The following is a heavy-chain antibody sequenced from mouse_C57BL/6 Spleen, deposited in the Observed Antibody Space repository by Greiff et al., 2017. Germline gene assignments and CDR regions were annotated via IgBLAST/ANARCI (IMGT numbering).Heavy chain of an antibody. Sequence: QVPLPQSGAELMKPGASVKPSCKATGHTFPGYLIGWVKPRPGTCLEWIGGILPGSGSTNYNEKFQGKATFTADTSSNTAYMQLSSLTTEDSAIYYCASFPNWDRAYWGQGTLVTVSA. J-gene: IGHJ3*01. V-gene: IGHV1-9*01. CDR2: ILPGSGST. CDR1: GHTFPGYL. D-gene: IGHD4-1*01. CDR3: ASFPNWDRAY.